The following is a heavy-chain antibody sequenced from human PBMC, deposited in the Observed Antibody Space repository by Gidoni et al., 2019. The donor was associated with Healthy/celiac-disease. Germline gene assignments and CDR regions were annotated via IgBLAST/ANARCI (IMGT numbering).Heavy chain of an antibody. D-gene: IGHD6-19*01. Sequence: QVQLVQYGAEVKKPGASVIVSCQASGYPFTGYYLHWVRQAPGQGVEWMGWINPNSGRTNYAQKFQGRVTMTRDTSISTAYMEVSRLRSYDTAVYYCARYSSGPGSYYFDYWGQGTLVTVSS. CDR2: INPNSGRT. J-gene: IGHJ4*02. V-gene: IGHV1-2*02. CDR1: GYPFTGYY. CDR3: ARYSSGPGSYYFDY.